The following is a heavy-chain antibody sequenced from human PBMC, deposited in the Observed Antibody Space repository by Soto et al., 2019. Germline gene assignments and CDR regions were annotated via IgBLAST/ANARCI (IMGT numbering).Heavy chain of an antibody. J-gene: IGHJ6*02. V-gene: IGHV1-3*01. CDR1: GYSFSSSA. Sequence: QVQLVQSGAEVKKPGASVKVSCKASGYSFSSSAMHWVRQAPGQRLEWMGWINAGNNYTKYSENFQGRVTITRDTSGTTVYMELSSLRSEDTAVYYCARVGLDVWGRGTTVTVSS. CDR3: ARVGLDV. CDR2: INAGNNYT.